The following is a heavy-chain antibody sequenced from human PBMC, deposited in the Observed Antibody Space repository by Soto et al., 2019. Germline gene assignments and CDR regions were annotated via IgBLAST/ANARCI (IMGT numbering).Heavy chain of an antibody. J-gene: IGHJ5*02. CDR3: ARMGVGFNWFDP. D-gene: IGHD1-26*01. CDR1: GFSLSASRMR. CDR2: IDWDGDE. V-gene: IGHV2-70*04. Sequence: SGPTLVNPTQTLTLTCTFSGFSLSASRMRVSWIRQPPGKAPEWLARIDWDGDEYYSPSLRTRLTISKDTSKNQVPLKMTNVDRGDTATYYCARMGVGFNWFDPWGQGTLVTVSS.